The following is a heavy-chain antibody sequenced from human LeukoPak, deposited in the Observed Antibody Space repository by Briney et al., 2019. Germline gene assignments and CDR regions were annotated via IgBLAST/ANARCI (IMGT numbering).Heavy chain of an antibody. CDR2: IIPIFGTA. CDR1: GGTFSSYA. CDR3: AGYPWYSCGSGGSCYSNY. J-gene: IGHJ4*02. Sequence: GSSVKVSCKASGGTFSSYAISWVRQAPGQGLEWMGGIIPIFGTANYAQKFQGRVTITADESTSTAYMELSSLRSEDTAVYYCAGYPWYSCGSGGSCYSNYWGQGTLVTVSS. D-gene: IGHD2-15*01. V-gene: IGHV1-69*01.